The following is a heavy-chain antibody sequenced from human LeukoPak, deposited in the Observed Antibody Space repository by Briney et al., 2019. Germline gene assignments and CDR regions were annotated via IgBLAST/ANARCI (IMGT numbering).Heavy chain of an antibody. CDR2: IYSGGRT. Sequence: PGGSLRLSCAASGFTVSSNYMSWVRQAPGKGLEWVSVIYSGGRTYYADSVKGRFTISRDNSKNTLYLQMNSLRAEDTAVYYSARVYGSGSYYRRWGQGTLVTVSS. CDR1: GFTVSSNY. D-gene: IGHD3-10*01. V-gene: IGHV3-53*01. CDR3: ARVYGSGSYYRR. J-gene: IGHJ4*02.